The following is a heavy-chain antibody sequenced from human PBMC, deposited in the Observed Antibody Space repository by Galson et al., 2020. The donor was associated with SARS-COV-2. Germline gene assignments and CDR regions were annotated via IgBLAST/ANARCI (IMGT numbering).Heavy chain of an antibody. D-gene: IGHD2-21*01. J-gene: IGHJ4*02. CDR3: ARVSSTFLPGDY. CDR2: INPNSGGT. Sequence: ASVKVSCKASGYTFTDYYIHWVRQAPGQGLEWMGWINPNSGGTIYTQKFQGRVTMTRDTSISTAYMELSRLRSDDTAIFYCARVSSTFLPGDYWGQGTLVTVSS. V-gene: IGHV1-2*02. CDR1: GYTFTDYY.